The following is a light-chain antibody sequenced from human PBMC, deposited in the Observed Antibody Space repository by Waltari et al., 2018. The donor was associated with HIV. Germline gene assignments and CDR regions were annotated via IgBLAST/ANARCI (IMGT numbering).Light chain of an antibody. V-gene: IGLV2-14*01. CDR1: DTDVGTYNY. CDR3: TSYTTTNTGV. J-gene: IGLJ3*02. Sequence: QSALTQPASVSGSPGQSITISCTGTDTDVGTYNYVSWFQHPPGKAPKLIISELSTRPSGVSPRSAGSKSGNTASLIISGLQAEDEASYYCTSYTTTNTGVFGGGTNLTVL. CDR2: ELS.